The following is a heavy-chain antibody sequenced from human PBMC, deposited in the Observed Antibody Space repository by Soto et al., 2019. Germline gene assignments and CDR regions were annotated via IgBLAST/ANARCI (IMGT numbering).Heavy chain of an antibody. CDR3: AREYASAYPLDY. Sequence: QVQLVESGGGVVQPGRSLRLSCAASGFTFNNYGVHWVRQAPGKGLEWVAFISFDGNNEYYAGAVKGRFTISRDNSKNTLYLQMDSLRADDTAVYYCAREYASAYPLDYWGQGTQVTVSS. CDR1: GFTFNNYG. J-gene: IGHJ4*02. V-gene: IGHV3-30*03. CDR2: ISFDGNNE. D-gene: IGHD6-25*01.